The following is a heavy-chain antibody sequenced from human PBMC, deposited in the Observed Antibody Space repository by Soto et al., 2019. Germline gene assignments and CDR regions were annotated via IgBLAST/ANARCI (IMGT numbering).Heavy chain of an antibody. J-gene: IGHJ4*02. Sequence: QVQLQESGPGLVKPSQTLSLTCTVSGGSMNSGGYCWNWIRQHPGEGLEWIGCISYGGTTSYNPSLXSXXTISVDTSKNQFSRMLNSVTAADTAVYYCSRGILVWGQGTLITVSS. V-gene: IGHV4-31*03. CDR1: GGSMNSGGYC. CDR3: SRGILV. CDR2: ISYGGTT. D-gene: IGHD2-15*01.